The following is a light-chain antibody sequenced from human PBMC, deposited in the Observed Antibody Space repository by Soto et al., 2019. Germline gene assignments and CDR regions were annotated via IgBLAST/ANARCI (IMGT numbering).Light chain of an antibody. CDR1: SSDIGHYDF. Sequence: QSALTQPASVSASPGQSITISCTGTSSDIGHYDFVSWYQQHPGTAPKLLIYEVNKRPSGVPDRFSGSKSGNTASLTVSGLQAEDEADYYCSSYAGSNNYVFGTGTKLTVL. CDR3: SSYAGSNNYV. V-gene: IGLV2-8*01. J-gene: IGLJ1*01. CDR2: EVN.